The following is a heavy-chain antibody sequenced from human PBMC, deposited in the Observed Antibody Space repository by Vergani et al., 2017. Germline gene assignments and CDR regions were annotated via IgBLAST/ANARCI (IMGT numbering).Heavy chain of an antibody. V-gene: IGHV4-61*02. CDR2: IHSSGTT. Sequence: QLQLQESGPGLVKPSETLSLTCTVSGVSIGSNSFYWSWIRQPAGKGLEWIGRIHSSGTTNYNPSLKSRVTLSVDTSKNQLSLRMTSVTAADTAVYYCARDSWTSELRGVYWFDTWGQGTLVSVSS. D-gene: IGHD3-10*01. CDR1: GVSIGSNSFY. J-gene: IGHJ5*02. CDR3: ARDSWTSELRGVYWFDT.